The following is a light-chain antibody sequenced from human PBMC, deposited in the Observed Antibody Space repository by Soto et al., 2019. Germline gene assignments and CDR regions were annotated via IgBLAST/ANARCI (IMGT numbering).Light chain of an antibody. V-gene: IGKV3-20*01. CDR2: LAS. J-gene: IGKJ1*01. CDR3: QHYGSSWT. Sequence: EILLTQSPGILSLSRGEGATLSCRASQSVSSSNLAWYQQKPGQAPRLLIYLASSRATGIPDRFSGSGFGTDFTLTISSLEPEDFAVYYCQHYGSSWTFGQGTKVDIK. CDR1: QSVSSSN.